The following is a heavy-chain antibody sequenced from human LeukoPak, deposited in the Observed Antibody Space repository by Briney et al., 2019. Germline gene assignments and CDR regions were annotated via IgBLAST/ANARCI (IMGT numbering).Heavy chain of an antibody. D-gene: IGHD1-1*01. J-gene: IGHJ4*02. CDR1: GYTFSNYA. Sequence: GASVKVSCKASGYTFSNYAMNWVRQASGQGLEWMGWINTNTGNPTYAQGFTGRFVFSLDTSVSTAYLQISSLKAEDTAVYYCARAEAGTTTDYHYWGQGTLVTVSS. CDR3: ARAEAGTTTDYHY. CDR2: INTNTGNP. V-gene: IGHV7-4-1*02.